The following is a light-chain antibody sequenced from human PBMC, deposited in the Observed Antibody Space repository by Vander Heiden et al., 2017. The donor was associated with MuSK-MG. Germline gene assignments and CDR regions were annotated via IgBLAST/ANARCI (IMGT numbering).Light chain of an antibody. Sequence: DIQLTQSPSFLSASVGDRVTIQCRASQGISSYLAWYQQKPGKAPKLLIYAASTLQSGVPSRFSGSVSGTEFTLTISSLQPEDFATYYCQQLDSYPVTFGGGTKVEIK. V-gene: IGKV1-9*01. CDR3: QQLDSYPVT. CDR2: AAS. CDR1: QGISSY. J-gene: IGKJ4*01.